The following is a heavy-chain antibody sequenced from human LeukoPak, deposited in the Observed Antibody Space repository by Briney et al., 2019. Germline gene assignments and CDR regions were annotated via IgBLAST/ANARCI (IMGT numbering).Heavy chain of an antibody. Sequence: SGPTLVRPTQTLTLTCTVSGFSLTTTAMGVGWIRQPPGKALQWLALIFWDDDKRYSPFLNHRLTISRDTSKSQVVLTITDMDHVDTRTYFCAHTSTPGRSNIFDYWGQGSLVTVSS. D-gene: IGHD3-9*01. J-gene: IGHJ4*02. CDR1: GFSLTTTAMG. V-gene: IGHV2-5*02. CDR2: IFWDDDK. CDR3: AHTSTPGRSNIFDY.